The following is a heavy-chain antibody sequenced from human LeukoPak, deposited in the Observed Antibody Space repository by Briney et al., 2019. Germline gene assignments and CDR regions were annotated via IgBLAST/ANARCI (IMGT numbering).Heavy chain of an antibody. D-gene: IGHD3-9*01. CDR1: GGSISSYY. CDR2: IYYSGST. J-gene: IGHJ6*02. CDR3: ARDKLRYFDWLSSYYYYGMDV. Sequence: SETLSLTCTVSGGSISSYYWSWIRQPPGKGLGWIGYIYYSGSTNYNPSLKSRVTISVDTSKNQFSLKLSSVTAADTAVYYCARDKLRYFDWLSSYYYYGMDVWGQGTTVTVSS. V-gene: IGHV4-59*01.